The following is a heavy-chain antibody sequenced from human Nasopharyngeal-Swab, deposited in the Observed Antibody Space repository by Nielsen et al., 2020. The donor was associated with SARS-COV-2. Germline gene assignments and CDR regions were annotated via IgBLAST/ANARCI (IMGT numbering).Heavy chain of an antibody. D-gene: IGHD3-10*01. CDR2: IYHSGIT. J-gene: IGHJ5*02. CDR1: GGSITNNDYY. Sequence: GSLRLSCTVSGGSITNNDYYWGWMRQPPGKGLEWLGRIYHSGITYYNPSLESRVTISVDTSKNQFSLNLRSVTAADTAVYYCARPRGPVRGVNNWFDLWGQGALVTVSS. V-gene: IGHV4-39*01. CDR3: ARPRGPVRGVNNWFDL.